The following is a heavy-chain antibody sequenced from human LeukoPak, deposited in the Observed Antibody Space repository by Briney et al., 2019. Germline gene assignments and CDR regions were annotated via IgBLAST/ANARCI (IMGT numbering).Heavy chain of an antibody. V-gene: IGHV1-8*01. CDR2: MNPNSGNT. CDR1: GYTFTSYD. D-gene: IGHD1-26*01. J-gene: IGHJ6*02. CDR3: ASWVIGGGYYYYGMDV. Sequence: GASVKVSCKASGYTFTSYDINWVRQATGQGLEWMGWMNPNSGNTGYAQKFQGRVTMTRDTSISTAYMELSSLRSEDTAVYYCASWVIGGGYYYYGMDVWGQGTTVIVSS.